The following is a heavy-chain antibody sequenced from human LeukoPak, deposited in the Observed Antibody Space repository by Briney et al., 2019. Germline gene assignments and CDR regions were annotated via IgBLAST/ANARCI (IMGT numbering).Heavy chain of an antibody. CDR3: ARDPGARNYFDP. D-gene: IGHD1-7*01. CDR1: GGSISSYY. J-gene: IGHJ5*02. Sequence: PSETLSLTCTVSGGSISSYYWSWIRPPAGKGLEWIGLIYTSGSTRYNPSLNSRVTVSVDTSNNQFSLKLSSVTAADTAVYYCARDPGARNYFDPWGQGILVTVSS. CDR2: IYTSGST. V-gene: IGHV4-4*07.